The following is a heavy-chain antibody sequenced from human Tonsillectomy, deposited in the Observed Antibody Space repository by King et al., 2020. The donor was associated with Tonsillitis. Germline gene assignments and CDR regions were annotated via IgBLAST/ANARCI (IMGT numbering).Heavy chain of an antibody. D-gene: IGHD3-16*01. Sequence: VQLVESGGGVVRPGGSLRLSCAASGFTFDDYGMSWVRQAPGKGLEWVSDINWHGGSTSYADSVKGRFTISRDNAKNSLYLQMNSLRAEDTALYYCARVGNGGPPGYYSYYMDVWGKGTTVTVSS. CDR1: GFTFDDYG. J-gene: IGHJ6*03. V-gene: IGHV3-20*04. CDR3: ARVGNGGPPGYYSYYMDV. CDR2: INWHGGST.